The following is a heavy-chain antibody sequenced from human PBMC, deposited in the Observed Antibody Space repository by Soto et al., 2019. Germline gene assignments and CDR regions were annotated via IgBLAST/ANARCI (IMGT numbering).Heavy chain of an antibody. CDR2: IRHSGAI. CDR3: ARGDEGGDSLDV. CDR1: GGSINSDYYH. J-gene: IGHJ6*02. Sequence: QVQLLESGPGLVKPSQTLSLTCTVSGGSINSDYYHWTWVRQTPGKGLGWTGYIRHSGAILYNPSVKSPLTLEVDTSKNQCSLHLTSVTDAATAVYFCARGDEGGDSLDVWGQGTTVTVS. V-gene: IGHV4-30-4*08. D-gene: IGHD2-21*02.